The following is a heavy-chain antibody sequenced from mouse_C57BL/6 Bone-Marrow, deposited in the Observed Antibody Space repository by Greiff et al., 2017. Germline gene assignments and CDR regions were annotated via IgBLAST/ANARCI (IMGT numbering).Heavy chain of an antibody. CDR3: HFDYDNHFAD. CDR2: IYPGNSDT. Sequence: EVQLQQSGTVLARPGASVKMSCKTSGYTFTSYWMYWVKQRPGKGLEWIGAIYPGNSDTSYNQKFKGKAKLTAVTSASTAYMELSSLTNEDSAGYYCHFDYDNHFADWGKGTLVTVSA. CDR1: GYTFTSYW. D-gene: IGHD2-4*01. J-gene: IGHJ3*01. V-gene: IGHV1-5*01.